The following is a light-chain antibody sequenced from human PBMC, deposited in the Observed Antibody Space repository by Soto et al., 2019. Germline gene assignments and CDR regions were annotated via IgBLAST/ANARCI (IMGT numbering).Light chain of an antibody. CDR3: QQYGDSPL. V-gene: IGKV3-20*01. CDR1: QSVRSSY. J-gene: IGKJ3*01. CDR2: GAS. Sequence: EIVLTQSPGTLFLSPGERATLSCRASQSVRSSYLAWYQQKPVQAPRLLIYGASIRATGIPDRFGGSGSGTGFTLTISRLEPEDFAVYYCQQYGDSPLFGPGTKVDI.